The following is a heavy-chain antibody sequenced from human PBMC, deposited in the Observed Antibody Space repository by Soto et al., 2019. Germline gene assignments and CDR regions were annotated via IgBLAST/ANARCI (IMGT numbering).Heavy chain of an antibody. J-gene: IGHJ6*03. Sequence: PGGSLRLSCAASGFTFSNYVMSWVRQAPGKGLEWVSGISGSGGSTYYADSVKGRFTISRDNSMHTLYLQMHSLRAEDTAVYYCAIEIGHYMDVWGKGTTVTVSS. D-gene: IGHD3-22*01. CDR1: GFTFSNYV. CDR3: AIEIGHYMDV. V-gene: IGHV3-23*01. CDR2: ISGSGGST.